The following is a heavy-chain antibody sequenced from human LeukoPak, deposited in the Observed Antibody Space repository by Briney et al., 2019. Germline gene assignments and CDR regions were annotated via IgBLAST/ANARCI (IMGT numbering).Heavy chain of an antibody. V-gene: IGHV4-38-2*02. D-gene: IGHD3-10*01. CDR2: IYYSGST. CDR3: ARDASGTMERGAFDI. Sequence: SETLSLTCAVSGYSISSGHCWGWIRQPPGKGLEWIGSIYYSGSTYYNPSLKSRVTVSVDKSKNQFSLKLSSVTAADTAVYYCARDASGTMERGAFDIWGQGTMVTVSS. CDR1: GYSISSGHC. J-gene: IGHJ3*02.